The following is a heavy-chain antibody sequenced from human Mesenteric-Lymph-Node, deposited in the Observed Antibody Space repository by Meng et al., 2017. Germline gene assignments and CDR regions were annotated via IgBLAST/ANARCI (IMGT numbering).Heavy chain of an antibody. J-gene: IGHJ4*02. CDR3: ARDGDDVYPLDY. D-gene: IGHD5-12*01. V-gene: IGHV1-2*02. CDR2: INPYSGGT. CDR1: GYTFSDYN. Sequence: QVQLRQSGAEVKMPGASGKVSRKASGYTFSDYNLHWVRQAPGQGLECMGWINPYSGGTNYAQKFQGRVTMTRDTSISTAFMELSSLKSDDTAVYYCARDGDDVYPLDYWGQGTLVTVSS.